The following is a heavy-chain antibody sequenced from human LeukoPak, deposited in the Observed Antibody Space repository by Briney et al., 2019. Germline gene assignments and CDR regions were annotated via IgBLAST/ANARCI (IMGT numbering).Heavy chain of an antibody. CDR1: GFTFSSYW. D-gene: IGHD4-17*01. Sequence: QSGGSLRLSCAASGFTFSSYWMSWVRQAPGKGLEWVANIKQDGSEKYYVDSVKGRFTISRDNAKNSLYLQMNSLRAEDTAVYYCARSRYRYGDYVTSDYWGQGTLVTVSS. CDR2: IKQDGSEK. V-gene: IGHV3-7*01. J-gene: IGHJ4*02. CDR3: ARSRYRYGDYVTSDY.